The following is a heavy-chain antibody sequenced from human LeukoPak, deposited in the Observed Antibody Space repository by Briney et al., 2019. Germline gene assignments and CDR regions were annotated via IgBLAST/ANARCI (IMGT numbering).Heavy chain of an antibody. J-gene: IGHJ6*04. CDR1: GFTFSSYG. D-gene: IGHD5-18*01. CDR2: ISYDGSNK. CDR3: AKDRDRQLWSTGGMDV. V-gene: IGHV3-30*18. Sequence: GRSLRLSCAASGFTFSSYGMHWVRQAPGKGLEWVAVISYDGSNKYYADSVKGRFTISRDNSKNTLYLQMNSLRAEDTAVYYCAKDRDRQLWSTGGMDVWGKGTTVTVSS.